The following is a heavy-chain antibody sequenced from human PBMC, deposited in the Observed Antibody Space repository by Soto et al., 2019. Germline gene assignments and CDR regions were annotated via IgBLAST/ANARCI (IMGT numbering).Heavy chain of an antibody. D-gene: IGHD5-18*01. J-gene: IGHJ4*02. Sequence: SETLSLTCNVSGGSISNFHLSWIRQPPGKGLECIGYIYYSGNYYNPSLTSRVSMSLDKSKNQFSLHLKSVTAADTALYFCALGGYNYGRPFDFWGQGTRVTVYS. V-gene: IGHV4-59*01. CDR2: IYYSGN. CDR3: ALGGYNYGRPFDF. CDR1: GGSISNFH.